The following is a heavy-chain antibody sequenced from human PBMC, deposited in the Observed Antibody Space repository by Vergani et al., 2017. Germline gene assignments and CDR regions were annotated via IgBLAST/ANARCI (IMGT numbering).Heavy chain of an antibody. CDR2: ISYDGTQK. CDR1: GFTSSYYG. J-gene: IGHJ1*01. CDR3: ETNSCSTPRCEVGYFRE. V-gene: IGHV3-30*03. Sequence: QVHLVESGGGVVQPGRSLRLSCVVSGFTSSYYGMHWVRQAPGKGLEWVAVISYDGTQKYYADSVKGRFTISRDNSKSTLYLQMNSLRTEDTSVYYCETNSCSTPRCEVGYFREWGQGTLVTVSS. D-gene: IGHD2-2*01.